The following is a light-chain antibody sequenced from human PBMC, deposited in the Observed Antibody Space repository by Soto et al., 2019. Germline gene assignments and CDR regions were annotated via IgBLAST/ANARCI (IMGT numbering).Light chain of an antibody. CDR3: TSYTSSATHV. J-gene: IGLJ1*01. V-gene: IGLV2-14*01. CDR2: EVS. Sequence: QSALTQPASVSASLGQSITISCTGTSSDVGGYNYVSWYQQRPGKAPKLIIFEVSHRPSGVSNRFSGTKSGNTASLTISGPQAEDETDYYCTSYTSSATHVFGTGTKVTVL. CDR1: SSDVGGYNY.